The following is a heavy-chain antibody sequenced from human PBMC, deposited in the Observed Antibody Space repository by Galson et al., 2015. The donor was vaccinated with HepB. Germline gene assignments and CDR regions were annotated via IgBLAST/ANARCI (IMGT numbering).Heavy chain of an antibody. V-gene: IGHV1-18*04. CDR2: ISAYNGHT. CDR1: GYTFTSYS. Sequence: SVKVSCKASGYTFTSYSISWVRQAPGQGPEWMACISAYNGHTNYAQKFQGRVTVTTDTSTSTVYMELRSLRADDTAVYYCGRGGYGGYALDYWGQGTLVTVSS. CDR3: GRGGYGGYALDY. D-gene: IGHD5-12*01. J-gene: IGHJ4*02.